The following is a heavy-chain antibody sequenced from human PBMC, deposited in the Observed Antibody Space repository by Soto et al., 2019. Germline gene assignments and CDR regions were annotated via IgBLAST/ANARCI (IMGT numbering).Heavy chain of an antibody. CDR1: GYTFSTYG. CDR3: ARSVSSRSRSVTGTRRDHWFDP. J-gene: IGHJ5*02. D-gene: IGHD1-1*01. CDR2: ISPYNGDT. Sequence: QVQLVQSGTEVEKPGASVKVSCTASGYTFSTYGLLWVRQAPGQGLAWMGWISPYNGDTNYAQKFQGRVSLSTDTSTNTADMELRSLRPDDTAMYYCARSVSSRSRSVTGTRRDHWFDPWGQGTLVTVSS. V-gene: IGHV1-18*04.